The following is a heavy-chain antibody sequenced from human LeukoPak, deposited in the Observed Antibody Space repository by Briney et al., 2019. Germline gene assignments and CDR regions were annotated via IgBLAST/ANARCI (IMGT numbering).Heavy chain of an antibody. CDR2: ISYSGST. D-gene: IGHD2-8*02. J-gene: IGHJ4*02. V-gene: IGHV4-59*12. CDR1: GGSISSYY. CDR3: ARGSITGLDY. Sequence: PSETLSLTCTVSGGSISSYYWSWIRQPPGKGLEWIGYISYSGSTNYNTSLKSRVTMSVDTSKNQFSLKMSSVTAADTAVYYCARGSITGLDYWGQGTLVTVSS.